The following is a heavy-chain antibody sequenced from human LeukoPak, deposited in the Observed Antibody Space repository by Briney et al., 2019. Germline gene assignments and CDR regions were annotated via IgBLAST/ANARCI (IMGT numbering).Heavy chain of an antibody. CDR1: GGSIDY. D-gene: IGHD1-26*01. CDR3: ARGLAERSSGAIYFAL. J-gene: IGHJ2*01. CDR2: IYNHGRT. Sequence: ASETLSLTCIVSGGSIDYYNWIRQPPGKGLEWIGVIYNHGRTEYNPSLKSRVTISLDTSNSQFSLKLHSVTPADTAVYFCARGLAERSSGAIYFALWGRGTLVTVSS. V-gene: IGHV4-59*01.